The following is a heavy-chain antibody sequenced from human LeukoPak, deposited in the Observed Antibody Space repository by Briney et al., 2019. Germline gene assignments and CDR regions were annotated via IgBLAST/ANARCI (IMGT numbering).Heavy chain of an antibody. V-gene: IGHV4-34*01. CDR3: ARHPFATPFDY. CDR1: GGSFSGYY. J-gene: IGHJ4*02. D-gene: IGHD2-15*01. Sequence: TPSETLSLTCAVYGGSFSGYYWSWIRQPPGKGLEWIGEINHSGSTNYNSSLKSRVTMSLDTSKSQFSLRLSSVTAADTAVYFCARHPFATPFDYWGPGTLVTVSS. CDR2: INHSGST.